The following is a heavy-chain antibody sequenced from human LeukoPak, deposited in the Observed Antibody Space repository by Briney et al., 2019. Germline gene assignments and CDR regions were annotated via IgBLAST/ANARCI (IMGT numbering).Heavy chain of an antibody. CDR3: ARRGYYDSSGYVFDY. CDR1: GGSFSGYY. J-gene: IGHJ4*02. V-gene: IGHV4-34*01. CDR2: INHSGST. Sequence: SETLSLTCAVYGGSFSGYYWSWIRQPPGKGLEWIGEINHSGSTNYNPSLKSRVTISVDTSKNQFSLRLSSVTAADTTVYYCARRGYYDSSGYVFDYWGPGTLVTVSS. D-gene: IGHD3-22*01.